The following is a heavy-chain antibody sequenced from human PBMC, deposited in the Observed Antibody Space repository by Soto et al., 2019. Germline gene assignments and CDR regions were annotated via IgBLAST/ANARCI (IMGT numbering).Heavy chain of an antibody. J-gene: IGHJ4*02. Sequence: GASVKVSCKASGYTFTSYAMHWVRQAPGQRLEWMGWINAGNGNTKYSQKFQGRVTITRDTSASTAYIELSSLRSEDTAVYYCARDRSAVAEVVFDYWRQGTLVTVSS. V-gene: IGHV1-3*01. CDR1: GYTFTSYA. CDR3: ARDRSAVAEVVFDY. CDR2: INAGNGNT. D-gene: IGHD6-19*01.